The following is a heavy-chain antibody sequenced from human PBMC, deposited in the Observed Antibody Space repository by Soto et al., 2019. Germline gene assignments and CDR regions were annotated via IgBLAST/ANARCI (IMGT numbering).Heavy chain of an antibody. D-gene: IGHD3-10*01. CDR2: IIPIFGTA. CDR1: GGTFSSYA. Sequence: SVKVSCKASGGTFSSYAISWVRQAPGQGLEWMGGIIPIFGTANYAQKFQGRVTITADESTSTAYMELSSLRSEDTAVYYCARRNYYGSGSFLLLGAFDIWGQRTMFTVSS. V-gene: IGHV1-69*13. CDR3: ARRNYYGSGSFLLLGAFDI. J-gene: IGHJ3*02.